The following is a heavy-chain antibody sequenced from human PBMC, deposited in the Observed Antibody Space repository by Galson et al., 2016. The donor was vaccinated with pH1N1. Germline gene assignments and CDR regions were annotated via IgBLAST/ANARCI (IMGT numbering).Heavy chain of an antibody. V-gene: IGHV3-23*01. CDR2: VMNNIGTT. D-gene: IGHD2/OR15-2a*01. CDR3: AKNQGIRDAFDV. J-gene: IGHJ3*01. CDR1: GFRFSSYA. Sequence: SLRLSCAASGFRFSSYAFSWVRQAPGKGLEWISVVMNNIGTTFYSESVKGRFTISRDNSKNTLYLEMQSLRVEDTAIYYCAKNQGIRDAFDVWGPGTMVIVYS.